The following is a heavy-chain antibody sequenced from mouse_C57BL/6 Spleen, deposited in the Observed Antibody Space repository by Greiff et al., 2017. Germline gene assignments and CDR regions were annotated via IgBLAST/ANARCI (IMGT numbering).Heavy chain of an antibody. J-gene: IGHJ1*03. CDR3: ARSGDWYFDV. CDR1: GYTFTSYW. Sequence: QVQLQQSGAELVKPGASVKLSCKASGYTFTSYWMHWVKQRPGQGLEWIGMIHPNSGSTNYNEKFKSKATLTVDKSSSTAYMQLSSLTSEDSAVYYCARSGDWYFDVWGTGTTGTVSS. CDR2: IHPNSGST. V-gene: IGHV1-64*01.